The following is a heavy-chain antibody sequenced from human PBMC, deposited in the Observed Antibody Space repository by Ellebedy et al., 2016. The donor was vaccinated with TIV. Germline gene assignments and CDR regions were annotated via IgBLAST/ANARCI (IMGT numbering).Heavy chain of an antibody. CDR1: GFTFTSYS. J-gene: IGHJ4*02. Sequence: GESLKISXATSGFTFTSYSMNWVRQAPGEGLVWLSLISSDGSRTPYADSVKGRFTISRDNAKNILYLQMNSLRAEDTAVYYCARDLTGSLDYWGQGTLVTVSS. D-gene: IGHD3-9*01. V-gene: IGHV3-74*01. CDR2: ISSDGSRT. CDR3: ARDLTGSLDY.